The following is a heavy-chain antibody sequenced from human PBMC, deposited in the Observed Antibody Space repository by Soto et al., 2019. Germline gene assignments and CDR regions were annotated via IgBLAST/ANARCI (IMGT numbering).Heavy chain of an antibody. J-gene: IGHJ6*02. CDR2: ITFSGNTV. CDR3: ARVSWREKYGMDV. CDR1: GLTFSDSY. V-gene: IGHV3-11*01. Sequence: GGSLRLSCAASGLTFSDSYMIWLRQAPGKGLEWISYITFSGNTVYYADSLKGRFTISRDNAKNSLYLQMNGLRAEDTAVYYCARVSWREKYGMDVWGQGTTVTVSS.